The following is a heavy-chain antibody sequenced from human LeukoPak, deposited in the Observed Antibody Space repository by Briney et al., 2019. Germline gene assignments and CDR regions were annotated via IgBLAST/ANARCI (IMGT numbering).Heavy chain of an antibody. V-gene: IGHV3-23*01. J-gene: IGHJ4*02. CDR1: GFTFSRYA. D-gene: IGHD5-12*01. Sequence: GGSLRLSCAASGFTFSRYAMSWVRQAPGKGREWVSTFSGSGDSTYYADSVKGRFTISRDNSKNTLYLQMNSLRAEDTAVYYCAKAGSLATPTPYYFDYWGQGTLVTVSS. CDR3: AKAGSLATPTPYYFDY. CDR2: FSGSGDST.